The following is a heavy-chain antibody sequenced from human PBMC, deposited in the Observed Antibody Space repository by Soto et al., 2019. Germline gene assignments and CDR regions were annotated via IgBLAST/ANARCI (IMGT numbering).Heavy chain of an antibody. D-gene: IGHD3-9*01. CDR2: IFYFGST. V-gene: IGHV4-59*08. J-gene: IGHJ4*02. CDR3: ARHSPDFDWLSQFDY. Sequence: PSETLSLTCTVSGGSISSYYWSWIRQTPGKGLEWIGYIFYFGSTNYNPSLKSRVALSIDTSKNQLSLKLSSVTAADTAVYYCARHSPDFDWLSQFDYWGQGTLVTVSS. CDR1: GGSISSYY.